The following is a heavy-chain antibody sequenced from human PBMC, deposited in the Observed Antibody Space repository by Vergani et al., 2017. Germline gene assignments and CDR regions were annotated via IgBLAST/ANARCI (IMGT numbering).Heavy chain of an antibody. J-gene: IGHJ4*02. D-gene: IGHD7-27*01. Sequence: QITLKESGPTLVKPTQTLTLTCTFSGFSLSTSGVGVGWIRKPPAKALEWLALIYWNDDKRYSPSLKSRLTITNDTAKNQVVLTMTNMDPVDTATYYCTHSELGIEYFDYWGQGTLVTVSS. V-gene: IGHV2-5*01. CDR2: IYWNDDK. CDR1: GFSLSTSGVG. CDR3: THSELGIEYFDY.